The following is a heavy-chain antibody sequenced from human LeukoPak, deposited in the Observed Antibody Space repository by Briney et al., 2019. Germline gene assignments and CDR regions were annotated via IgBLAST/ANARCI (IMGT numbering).Heavy chain of an antibody. D-gene: IGHD3-9*01. Sequence: GGSLRLSCATSGFTFSSYEMNWVRQAPGKGLEWVSYIRSSGSTIYYADSVKGRFTISRDNAKNSLYLQMNSLRAEDTAVHYCARGGILGGFDYWGQGTLVTVSS. J-gene: IGHJ4*02. CDR2: IRSSGSTI. CDR3: ARGGILGGFDY. V-gene: IGHV3-48*03. CDR1: GFTFSSYE.